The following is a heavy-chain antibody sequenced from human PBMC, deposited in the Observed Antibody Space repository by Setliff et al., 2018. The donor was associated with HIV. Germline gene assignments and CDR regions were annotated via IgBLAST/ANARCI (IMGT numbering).Heavy chain of an antibody. CDR2: VNPNSGGT. V-gene: IGHV1-2*02. D-gene: IGHD1-20*01. Sequence: ASVKVSCKASGYTFNVYYIHWVRQAPGQGPEWMGWVNPNSGGTNYAQKFLGRVTMTRDTPISTAYMEIKKLTSDDTAVYYCARDNWNSFEFWGQGTLVTVS. CDR1: GYTFNVYY. CDR3: ARDNWNSFEF. J-gene: IGHJ4*02.